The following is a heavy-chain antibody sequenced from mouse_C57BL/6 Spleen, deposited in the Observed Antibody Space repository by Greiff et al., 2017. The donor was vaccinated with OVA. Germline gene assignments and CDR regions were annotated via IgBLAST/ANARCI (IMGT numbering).Heavy chain of an antibody. CDR1: GIDFSRSW. CDR3: ARSPIYYDYDGFAY. V-gene: IGHV4-1*01. D-gene: IGHD2-4*01. J-gene: IGHJ3*01. Sequence: EVKLMESGGGLVQPGGSLKLSCAASGIDFSRSWMSWVRRAPGKGLEWIGDINPDSSTINYAPSLMDKFIISRDNAKNTLYLQMSKVRSEDTALYYCARSPIYYDYDGFAYWGQGTLVTVSA. CDR2: INPDSSTI.